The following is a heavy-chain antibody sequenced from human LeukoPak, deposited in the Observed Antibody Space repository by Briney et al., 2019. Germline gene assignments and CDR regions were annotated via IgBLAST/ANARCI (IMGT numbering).Heavy chain of an antibody. J-gene: IGHJ4*02. D-gene: IGHD4-17*01. CDR1: GGSFSGYY. V-gene: IGHV4-34*01. Sequence: SETLSLTCAVYGGSFSGYYWSWIRQPPGKGLEWIGEINHSGSTNYNPSLKSRVTMSVDTSKNQFSLKLSSVTAADTAVYYCAASGDGFDYWGQGTLVTVSS. CDR2: INHSGST. CDR3: AASGDGFDY.